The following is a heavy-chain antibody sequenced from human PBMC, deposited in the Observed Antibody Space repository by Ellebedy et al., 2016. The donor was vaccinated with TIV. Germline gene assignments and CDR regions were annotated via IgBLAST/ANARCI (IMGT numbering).Heavy chain of an antibody. Sequence: PGGSLRPSCQRSGSSFSHYWIGWVRQMPGKRPGWMGIIYPGDSDTRYSPSFQGPVTISADKSISTAYLQWSSLKASDTAMYYCARRGFKSGDYVGWFDPWGQGTLVTVSS. J-gene: IGHJ5*02. D-gene: IGHD4-17*01. CDR1: GSSFSHYW. CDR2: IYPGDSDT. CDR3: ARRGFKSGDYVGWFDP. V-gene: IGHV5-51*01.